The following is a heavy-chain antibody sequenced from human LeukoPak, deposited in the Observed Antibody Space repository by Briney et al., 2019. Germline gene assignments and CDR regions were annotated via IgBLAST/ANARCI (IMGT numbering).Heavy chain of an antibody. V-gene: IGHV3-30*18. Sequence: PGGSLRLSCAASGFSFSTYGMHWVRQAPGKGLEWVAVISYDGSDKYYGDSVRGRFTISRDNSKNTLYLQMHSLRTEDTAVYYCVKAGYGELLRFDYWGQGTLVTVSS. CDR2: ISYDGSDK. CDR1: GFSFSTYG. CDR3: VKAGYGELLRFDY. D-gene: IGHD3-10*01. J-gene: IGHJ4*02.